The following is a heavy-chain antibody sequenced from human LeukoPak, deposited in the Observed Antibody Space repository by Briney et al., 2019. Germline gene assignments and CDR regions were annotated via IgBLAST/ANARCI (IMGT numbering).Heavy chain of an antibody. V-gene: IGHV4-59*08. CDR1: GGSISSYY. J-gene: IGHJ6*03. D-gene: IGHD4-23*01. CDR2: IYYSGST. Sequence: SETLSLTCTVSGGSISSYYWSWIRQPPGKGLEWIGYIYYSGSTNYNPSLKSRVTISVDTSKNQFSLKLSSVTAADTAVYYCARQDGKTVANYYYYYMDVWGKGTTVTVSS. CDR3: ARQDGKTVANYYYYYMDV.